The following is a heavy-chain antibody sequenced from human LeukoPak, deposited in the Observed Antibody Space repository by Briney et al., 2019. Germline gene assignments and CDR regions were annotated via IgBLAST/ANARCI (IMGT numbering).Heavy chain of an antibody. V-gene: IGHV1-69*13. Sequence: SVRVSCKASGGTFSSYAISWVRQAPGQGLEWMGGIIPIFGTANYAQKFQGRVTITADESTSTAYMELSSLRSEDTAVCYCARRYSSNEYFDYWGQGTLVTVSS. CDR1: GGTFSSYA. CDR3: ARRYSSNEYFDY. J-gene: IGHJ4*02. CDR2: IIPIFGTA. D-gene: IGHD6-13*01.